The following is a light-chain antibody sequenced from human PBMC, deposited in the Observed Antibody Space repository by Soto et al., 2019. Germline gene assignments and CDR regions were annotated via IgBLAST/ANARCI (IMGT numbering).Light chain of an antibody. Sequence: QSVLTQPASVSGSPGQSITISCTGTSRDVGFADYVSWYQHHPGKVPKLMIFEVRNRPSGVSTRFSGSKSGNTASLTISGLQPEDEADYYCTSYSIATTLGVFGTGTKVTVL. V-gene: IGLV2-14*01. CDR3: TSYSIATTLGV. CDR1: SRDVGFADY. CDR2: EVR. J-gene: IGLJ1*01.